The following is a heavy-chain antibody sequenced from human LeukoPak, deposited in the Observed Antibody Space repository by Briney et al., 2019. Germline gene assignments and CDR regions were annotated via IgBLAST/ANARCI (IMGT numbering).Heavy chain of an antibody. CDR3: ASISSSNWYNERGAFDV. V-gene: IGHV3-53*01. Sequence: GGSLRLSCAASGFTVSSNYMSWVRQAPGKGLEWVSVIYSGGSTYYADSVKGRFTISRDNSKNTLYLQMNSLRAEDTAVYYCASISSSNWYNERGAFDVWGQGTMVTVSS. CDR1: GFTVSSNY. J-gene: IGHJ3*01. CDR2: IYSGGST. D-gene: IGHD6-13*01.